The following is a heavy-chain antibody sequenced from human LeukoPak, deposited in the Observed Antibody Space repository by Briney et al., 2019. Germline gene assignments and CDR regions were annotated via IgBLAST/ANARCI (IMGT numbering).Heavy chain of an antibody. CDR3: AKEKLWFGELPDY. J-gene: IGHJ4*02. D-gene: IGHD3-10*01. CDR1: RFTSSSYA. Sequence: GGALRLSCAAPRFTSSSYATSWVPPAPGKGLGWGSAISGSGGSTYYADSVKGRFTISRDNSKNTLYLQMNSLRAEDTAVYYCAKEKLWFGELPDYWGQGTLVTVSS. V-gene: IGHV3-23*01. CDR2: ISGSGGST.